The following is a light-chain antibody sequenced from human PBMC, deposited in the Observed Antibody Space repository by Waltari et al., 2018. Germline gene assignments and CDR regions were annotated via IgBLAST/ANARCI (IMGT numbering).Light chain of an antibody. CDR3: AVWDNSLNGVV. Sequence: QSVLTQPPSASGTPGQRVPTSCSGSSSTLGSNPVNWYPPLPGTAPSLLIDGDNRRPSGVPDRFSGSKSGTSASLAISGLQSEDEVDFYCAVWDNSLNGVVFGGGTKLTVL. J-gene: IGLJ2*01. V-gene: IGLV1-44*01. CDR2: GDN. CDR1: SSTLGSNP.